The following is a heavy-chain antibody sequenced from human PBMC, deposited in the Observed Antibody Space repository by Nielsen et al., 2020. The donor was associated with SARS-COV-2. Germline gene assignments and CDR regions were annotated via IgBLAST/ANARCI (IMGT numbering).Heavy chain of an antibody. Sequence: SETLSLTCAVYGGSFSGHYWSWIRQPPGKGLEWIGEINHSGSTNYNPSLKSRVTISVDTSKNQFSLKLSSVTAADTAVYYCARGPGSSRGDPWGQGTLVTVSS. CDR3: ARGPGSSRGDP. V-gene: IGHV4-34*01. CDR2: INHSGST. J-gene: IGHJ5*02. D-gene: IGHD6-13*01. CDR1: GGSFSGHY.